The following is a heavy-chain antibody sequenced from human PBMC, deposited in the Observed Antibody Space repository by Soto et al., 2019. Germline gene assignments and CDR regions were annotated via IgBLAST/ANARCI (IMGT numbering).Heavy chain of an antibody. D-gene: IGHD4-4*01. CDR1: GGFVSSGNYY. Sequence: QVQLQQWGAGLLKPSETLSLTCAVCGGFVSSGNYYWSWIRQPPGKGLEWIGEMSHSGGTHFNPSLKSRVTISVDTSKNQFSLKMTSVTAADTALYYCARVERGTTTTVVDAFDIWGPGTMVTVSS. J-gene: IGHJ3*02. CDR3: ARVERGTTTTVVDAFDI. V-gene: IGHV4-34*01. CDR2: MSHSGGT.